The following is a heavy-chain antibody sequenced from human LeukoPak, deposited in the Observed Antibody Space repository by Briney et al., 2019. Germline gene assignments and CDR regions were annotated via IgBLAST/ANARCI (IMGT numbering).Heavy chain of an antibody. Sequence: PGGSLRLSCAASGFAFSSYAMSWVRQPPGKGLEWVSVISRRDDYTYYADSVKGRFTISRDNSKNTLYLQMNTLRAEDTAVYYCAKRTGDYFDYWGQGTLVTVS. CDR3: AKRTGDYFDY. D-gene: IGHD3/OR15-3a*01. CDR2: ISRRDDYT. J-gene: IGHJ4*02. V-gene: IGHV3-23*01. CDR1: GFAFSSYA.